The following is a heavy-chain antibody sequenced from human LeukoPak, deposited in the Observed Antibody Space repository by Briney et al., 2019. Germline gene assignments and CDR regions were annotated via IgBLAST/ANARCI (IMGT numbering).Heavy chain of an antibody. J-gene: IGHJ4*02. Sequence: SETLSLTCTVSGGSISNYYWGWIRQPPGKGLEWIGSIYHSGSTYYNPPLKSRVTISVDTSKNQFSLKLSSVTAADKAVYYCARDRGYSYGYNEYDYWGQGTLVTVSS. CDR2: IYHSGST. CDR3: ARDRGYSYGYNEYDY. D-gene: IGHD5-18*01. V-gene: IGHV4-38-2*02. CDR1: GGSISNYY.